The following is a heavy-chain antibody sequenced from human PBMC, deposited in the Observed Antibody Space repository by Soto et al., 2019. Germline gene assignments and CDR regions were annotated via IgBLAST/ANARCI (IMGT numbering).Heavy chain of an antibody. V-gene: IGHV4-59*01. CDR1: GGSISSYY. J-gene: IGHJ6*02. CDR3: ARSVRFLDRRDYGMDV. Sequence: PXETLSLTCTVSGGSISSYYWSWIRQPPGKGLEWIGYIYYSGSTNYNPSLKSRVTISVDTSKNQFSLKLSSVTAADTAVYYCARSVRFLDRRDYGMDVWGQGTTVTVSS. D-gene: IGHD3-3*01. CDR2: IYYSGST.